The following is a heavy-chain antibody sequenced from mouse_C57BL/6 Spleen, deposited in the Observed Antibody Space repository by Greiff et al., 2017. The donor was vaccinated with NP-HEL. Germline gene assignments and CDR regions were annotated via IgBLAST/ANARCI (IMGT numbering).Heavy chain of an antibody. D-gene: IGHD4-1*01. V-gene: IGHV1-55*01. CDR2: IYPGSGST. CDR1: GYTFTSYW. Sequence: QVQLQQPGAELVKPGASVKMSCKASGYTFTSYWITWVKQRPGQGLEWIGDIYPGSGSTNYNEKFKSKATLTVDTSSSTAYMQLSSLTSEDSAVYYCAREGNWDAYFDYWGQGTTLTVSS. J-gene: IGHJ2*01. CDR3: AREGNWDAYFDY.